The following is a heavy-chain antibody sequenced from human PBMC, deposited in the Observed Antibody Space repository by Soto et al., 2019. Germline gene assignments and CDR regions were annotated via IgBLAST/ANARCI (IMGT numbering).Heavy chain of an antibody. CDR1: GFTFSSYW. J-gene: IGHJ4*02. V-gene: IGHV3-7*01. CDR3: AREGDGDYDHFDY. D-gene: IGHD4-17*01. Sequence: EVQLVESGGGLVQPGGSLRLSCTASGFTFSSYWMSWVRQAPGKGLEWVANIKQDGSEKYYVDSVKGRFTISRDNAKNSLYLEMNSLRAEDTAVYYCAREGDGDYDHFDYWGQGTLVTVSS. CDR2: IKQDGSEK.